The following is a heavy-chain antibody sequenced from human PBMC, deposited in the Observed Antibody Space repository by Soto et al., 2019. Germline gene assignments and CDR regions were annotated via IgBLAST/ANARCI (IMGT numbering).Heavy chain of an antibody. V-gene: IGHV1-8*01. CDR1: GYTFTSYD. J-gene: IGHJ5*02. CDR3: AREDTLGYCGGGSCGLYNWFDP. D-gene: IGHD2-15*01. CDR2: MNPNSGNT. Sequence: QVQLVQSGAEVKKPGASVKVSCKACGYTFTSYDINWVRQATGQGLERMGWMNPNSGNTGYAQKFQGRVTMTRNTSISTAYMELSSLRSEDTSVYYCAREDTLGYCGGGSCGLYNWFDPWGQGTLVTVSS.